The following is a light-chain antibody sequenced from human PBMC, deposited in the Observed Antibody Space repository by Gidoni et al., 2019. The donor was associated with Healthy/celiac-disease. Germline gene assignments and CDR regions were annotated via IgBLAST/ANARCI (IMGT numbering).Light chain of an antibody. V-gene: IGKV3D-7*01. CDR2: GAS. CDR3: QQDET. Sequence: QKPGQAPRLLIYGASTRATSIPARFSGSGSGTDFTLTISSLQPEDFAVYYCQQDETFGQGTKVEIK. J-gene: IGKJ1*01.